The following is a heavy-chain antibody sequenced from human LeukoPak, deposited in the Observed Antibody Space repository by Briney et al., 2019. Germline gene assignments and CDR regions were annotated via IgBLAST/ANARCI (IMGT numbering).Heavy chain of an antibody. D-gene: IGHD2-2*01. CDR2: ISAYNGNT. CDR3: ARDLPYCSSTSCYDYYYYYGMDV. Sequence: ASVTVSCKASGYTFTSYGISWVRQAPGQGLEWMGWISAYNGNTNYAQKLQGRVTMTTDTSTSTAHMELRSLRSDDTAVYYCARDLPYCSSTSCYDYYYYYGMDVWGQGTTVTVSS. J-gene: IGHJ6*02. CDR1: GYTFTSYG. V-gene: IGHV1-18*01.